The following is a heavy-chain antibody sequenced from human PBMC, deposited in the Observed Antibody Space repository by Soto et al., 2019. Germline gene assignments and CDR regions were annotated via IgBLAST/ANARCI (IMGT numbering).Heavy chain of an antibody. J-gene: IGHJ6*02. CDR1: GDSVSSNSAA. V-gene: IGHV6-1*01. CDR2: TYFSSRWYI. Sequence: HSQTLSLTCAISGDSVSSNSAARNWIRQSPSRGLEWLGRTYFSSRWYIEYGVSVKSRITINPDTSKNQLSLQLNSVTPEDTAVYYCVKGFFRYGMDVWGQGTTVTVSS. D-gene: IGHD3-3*01. CDR3: VKGFFRYGMDV.